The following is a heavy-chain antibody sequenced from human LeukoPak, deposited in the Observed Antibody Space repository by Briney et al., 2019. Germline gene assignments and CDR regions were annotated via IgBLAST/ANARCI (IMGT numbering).Heavy chain of an antibody. Sequence: SETLSLTCAVYGGSFSGYYWSWIRQPPGKGLEWIGEINHSGSNNYNPSLKSRVTISVDTSKNQFSLKLSSVTAADTAVYYCATRGVVVDYWGQGTLVTVSS. CDR1: GGSFSGYY. CDR2: INHSGSN. V-gene: IGHV4-34*01. CDR3: ATRGVVVDY. J-gene: IGHJ4*02. D-gene: IGHD2-2*01.